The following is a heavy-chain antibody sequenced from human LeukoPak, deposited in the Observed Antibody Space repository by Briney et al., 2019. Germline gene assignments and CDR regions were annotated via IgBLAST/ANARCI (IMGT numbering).Heavy chain of an antibody. J-gene: IGHJ6*03. Sequence: GASVKVSCKASGYTFTGYYMHWVRQTPGQGLEWMGWINPNSGGTNYAQKFQGRVTMTRDTSISTAYMELSRLRSDDTAVYYCARESSTPPYYGQLGQYYYYYYMDVWGKGTTVTVSS. CDR2: INPNSGGT. D-gene: IGHD6-13*01. CDR3: ARESSTPPYYGQLGQYYYYYYMDV. V-gene: IGHV1-2*02. CDR1: GYTFTGYY.